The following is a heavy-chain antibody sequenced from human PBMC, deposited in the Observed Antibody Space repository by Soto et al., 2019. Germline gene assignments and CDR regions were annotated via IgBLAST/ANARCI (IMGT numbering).Heavy chain of an antibody. V-gene: IGHV3-33*01. CDR3: ARDQLYDILTGYSYSFDY. D-gene: IGHD3-9*01. J-gene: IGHJ4*02. CDR1: GFTFSSYG. CDR2: IWYDGSNK. Sequence: GGSLRLSCAASGFTFSSYGMHWVRQAPGKGLEWVAVIWYDGSNKYYADSVKGRFTISGDNSKNTLYLQMNSLRAEDTAVYYCARDQLYDILTGYSYSFDYWGQGTLVTVSS.